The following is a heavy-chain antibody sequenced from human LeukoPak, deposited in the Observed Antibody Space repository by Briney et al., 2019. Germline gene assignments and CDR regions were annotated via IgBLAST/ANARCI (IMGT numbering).Heavy chain of an antibody. CDR1: GGSISSGDYY. D-gene: IGHD3-3*02. CDR3: ARVRALIAFDI. CDR2: IYYSGST. V-gene: IGHV4-30-4*01. Sequence: SATLSLTCTVSGGSISSGDYYWSWIRQPPGKGLEWIGYIYYSGSTYYNPSLKSRVTISVDTSKNQFSLKLSSVTAADTAVYYCARVRALIAFDIWGQGTMVTVSS. J-gene: IGHJ3*02.